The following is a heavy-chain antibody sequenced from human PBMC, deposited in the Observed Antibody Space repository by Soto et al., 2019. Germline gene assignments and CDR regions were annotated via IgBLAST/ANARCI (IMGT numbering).Heavy chain of an antibody. D-gene: IGHD3-10*01. CDR2: INPSGGST. CDR3: AREGYYSGSGTYSPPRYYGMDA. CDR1: GYTFTSYY. J-gene: IGHJ6*02. Sequence: GASVKVSCKASGYTFTSYYMHWVRQAPGQGLEWMGIINPSGGSTSYAQKFQGRVTMTRDTSTSTVDMELKSLRSEDTAVYYCAREGYYSGSGTYSPPRYYGMDAWGQGTTVTVSS. V-gene: IGHV1-46*01.